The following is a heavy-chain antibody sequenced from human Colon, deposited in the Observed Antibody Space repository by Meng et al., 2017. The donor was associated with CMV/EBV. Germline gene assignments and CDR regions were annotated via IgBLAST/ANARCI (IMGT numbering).Heavy chain of an antibody. J-gene: IGHJ6*02. CDR2: ISGSGASI. V-gene: IGHV3-23*01. Sequence: GESLKISCAASGFTFSSYAMSWVRQAPGKGLEWVSAISGSGASIYYADSVKGRFTISRDDSKNTAYLQMNSLKTEDTAVYYCARYEVSDGSGPSRMDVWGQGTTVTVSS. CDR1: GFTFSSYA. D-gene: IGHD3-10*01. CDR3: ARYEVSDGSGPSRMDV.